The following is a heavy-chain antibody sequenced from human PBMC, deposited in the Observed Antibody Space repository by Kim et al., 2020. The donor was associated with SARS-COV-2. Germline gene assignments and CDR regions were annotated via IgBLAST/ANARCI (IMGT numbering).Heavy chain of an antibody. CDR1: GGSMNNYY. CDR2: IYYRGNT. J-gene: IGHJ5*02. Sequence: SETLSLTCSVSGGSMNNYYWSWLRQFPGKGLEWIGYIYYRGNTDYNPSLRSRVTMSVDTSKNQLSLNLRSVTAADTAVYYCARATSDSGIKWFDPWGQGTPVTVSS. CDR3: ARATSDSGIKWFDP. V-gene: IGHV4-59*13. D-gene: IGHD3-10*01.